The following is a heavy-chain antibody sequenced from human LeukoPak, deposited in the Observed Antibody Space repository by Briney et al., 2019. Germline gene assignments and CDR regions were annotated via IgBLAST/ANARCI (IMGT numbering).Heavy chain of an antibody. D-gene: IGHD3-10*01. J-gene: IGHJ4*02. CDR1: GGSISSYY. CDR3: ARDKTYGSGSYYGNYFDY. V-gene: IGHV4-4*07. CDR2: IYTSGST. Sequence: SETLSLTCTVSGGSISSYYWSLIRQPAGKGLEWIGRIYTSGSTNYNPSLKIRVTMSVDTSKNHFSLKLSSVTAADTAVYYCARDKTYGSGSYYGNYFDYWGQGTLVTVSS.